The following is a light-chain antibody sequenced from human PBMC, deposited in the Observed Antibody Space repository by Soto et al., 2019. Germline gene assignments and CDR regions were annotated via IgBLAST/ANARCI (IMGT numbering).Light chain of an antibody. CDR1: QSIGTY. Sequence: DIQMTQSPSSLSASVGDRVTITCRASQSIGTYLNWYQQKPGTAPKVVIHGASSLQSGVPSTFSGGGSGTEFTLTISSLQPEDFATYYCQQRYTAPFLTFGGGTRVEIK. J-gene: IGKJ4*01. CDR2: GAS. CDR3: QQRYTAPFLT. V-gene: IGKV1-39*01.